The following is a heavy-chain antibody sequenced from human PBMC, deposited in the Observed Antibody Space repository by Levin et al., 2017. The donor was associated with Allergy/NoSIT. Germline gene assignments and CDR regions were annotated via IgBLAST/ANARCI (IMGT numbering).Heavy chain of an antibody. CDR3: ARNYGSGTLNWFDP. Sequence: ASVKVSCKTSGYSFTDYYLHWVRQAPGQGLEWMGWINPKTAVTNYAQKFQDRVTMTRDASISTAYMELSRLRSDDTAVYYCARNYGSGTLNWFDPWGQGTLVTVSS. CDR1: GYSFTDYY. CDR2: INPKTAVT. D-gene: IGHD3-10*01. V-gene: IGHV1-2*02. J-gene: IGHJ5*02.